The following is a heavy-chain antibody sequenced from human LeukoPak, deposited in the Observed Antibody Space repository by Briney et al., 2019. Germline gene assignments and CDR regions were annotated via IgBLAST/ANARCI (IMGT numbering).Heavy chain of an antibody. CDR2: IYYSGST. CDR3: ARAGGDPHYYYYYYMDV. CDR1: GGSISSHY. J-gene: IGHJ6*03. V-gene: IGHV4-59*11. D-gene: IGHD2-21*02. Sequence: SETLSLTCTVSGGSISSHYWSWIRQPPGKGLEWIGYIYYSGSTNYNPSLKSRVTILVDTSKNQFSLKLTSVAAADTAVYYCARAGGDPHYYYYYYMDVWGKGTPVTVSS.